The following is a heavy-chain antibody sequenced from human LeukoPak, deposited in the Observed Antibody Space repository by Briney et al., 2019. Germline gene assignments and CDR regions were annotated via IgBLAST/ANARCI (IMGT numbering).Heavy chain of an antibody. CDR2: IYYSGST. D-gene: IGHD3-10*01. Sequence: PSETLSLTCAVSDASIRSSSYYCGWIRQPPRKWLEWIGSIYYSGSTYYNPSLKSRVAISIDTSKNQFSLKLSSVAAADMTVYYCAREPYGWGSFLGSFDIWGQGTMVTVSS. J-gene: IGHJ3*02. CDR1: DASIRSSSYY. CDR3: AREPYGWGSFLGSFDI. V-gene: IGHV4-39*01.